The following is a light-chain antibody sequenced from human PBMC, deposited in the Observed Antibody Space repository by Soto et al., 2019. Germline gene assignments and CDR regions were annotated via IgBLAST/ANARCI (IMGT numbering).Light chain of an antibody. CDR2: GAS. Sequence: EIVMTQSPATLSVSPGERATLSCRASQSVSINLAWYHQKPGQAPRLLIYGASTRATGIPARFSGSGSGTEFTLTISSLQSEDFAVYYCQQYNKFPSLTFGGGTKVEIK. V-gene: IGKV3-15*01. CDR3: QQYNKFPSLT. CDR1: QSVSIN. J-gene: IGKJ4*01.